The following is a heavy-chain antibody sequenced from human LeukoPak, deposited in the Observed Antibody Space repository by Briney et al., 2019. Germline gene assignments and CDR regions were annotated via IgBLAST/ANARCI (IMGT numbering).Heavy chain of an antibody. D-gene: IGHD3-22*01. CDR2: IYYSGST. J-gene: IGHJ4*02. Sequence: SETLSLTCTVSGGSISSSSYYWGWIRQPPGKGLEWIGSIYYSGSTYYKPSLKSRVTISVDTSKNQFSLKLSSVTAADTAVYYCARRGYYDSSGYWATGYWGQGTLVTVSS. CDR3: ARRGYYDSSGYWATGY. V-gene: IGHV4-39*01. CDR1: GGSISSSSYY.